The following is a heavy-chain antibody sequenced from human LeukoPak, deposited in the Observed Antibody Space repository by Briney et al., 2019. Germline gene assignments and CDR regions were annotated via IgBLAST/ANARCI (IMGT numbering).Heavy chain of an antibody. CDR3: ARQRHIVAVPGSFDI. CDR2: IYHSGTT. CDR1: GYSISSGYY. V-gene: IGHV4-38-2*01. D-gene: IGHD2-2*01. J-gene: IGHJ3*02. Sequence: SETLSLTCAVSGYSISSGYYWGWVRQPPGKGLEWLGNIYHSGTTYYNPSLKSRVTISVDTSKNQFSLKLTSVTAADTAVYYCARQRHIVAVPGSFDIWGQGTMVTVSS.